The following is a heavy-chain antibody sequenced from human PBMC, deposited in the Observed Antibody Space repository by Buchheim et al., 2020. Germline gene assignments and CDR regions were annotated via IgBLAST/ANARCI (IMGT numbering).Heavy chain of an antibody. CDR2: ISSSSSYI. Sequence: EVQLVESGGGLVKPGGSLRLSCAASGFTFSSYSMNWVRQAPGKGLEWVSSISSSSSYIYYADSVKGRFTISRDNAKNSLYLQMNSLRAEDTAVYYCARSVTSWFRVAARGEGWYFDLWGRGTL. CDR1: GFTFSSYS. D-gene: IGHD6-6*01. J-gene: IGHJ2*01. CDR3: ARSVTSWFRVAARGEGWYFDL. V-gene: IGHV3-21*01.